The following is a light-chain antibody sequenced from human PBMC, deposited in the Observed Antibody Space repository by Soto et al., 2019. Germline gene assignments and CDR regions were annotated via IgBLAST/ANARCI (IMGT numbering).Light chain of an antibody. Sequence: EIVLTQSPGTLSLSPGERATLSCRASQSVSSSFLAWYQQKPAQAPRLLIYGASSRATGIPDRFSGSGSGTDFTLTISRLDPEDFAEYYCHQYGSAPATFGQGTKVEIK. V-gene: IGKV3-20*01. CDR1: QSVSSSF. CDR3: HQYGSAPAT. J-gene: IGKJ1*01. CDR2: GAS.